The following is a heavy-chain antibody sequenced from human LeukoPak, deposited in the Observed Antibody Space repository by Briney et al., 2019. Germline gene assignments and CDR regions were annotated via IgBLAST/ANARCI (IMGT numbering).Heavy chain of an antibody. J-gene: IGHJ4*02. V-gene: IGHV3-23*01. Sequence: GGSLRLSCAASGFTFSSYAMSWVRQAPGKGLEWVSAISGSGGSTYYADSVKGRFTISRDNSKNTLYLQMNSLRAEDTAVYYCANTYSSSWYPLFDSWGQETLVTVSS. D-gene: IGHD6-13*01. CDR2: ISGSGGST. CDR1: GFTFSSYA. CDR3: ANTYSSSWYPLFDS.